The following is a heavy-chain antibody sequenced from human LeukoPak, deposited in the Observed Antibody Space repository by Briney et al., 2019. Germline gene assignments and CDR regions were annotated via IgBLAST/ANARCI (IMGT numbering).Heavy chain of an antibody. Sequence: GASVKVSCKVSGYTLTELSMHWVRQAPGKGLEWMGGFDPEDGETIYAQKFQGRVTMTEDTSTDTAYMEVSRLRSDDMAVYYCAGGETTATALVNYTPFDYWGQGTLVTVSS. V-gene: IGHV1-24*01. D-gene: IGHD1-7*01. CDR2: FDPEDGET. CDR3: AGGETTATALVNYTPFDY. J-gene: IGHJ4*02. CDR1: GYTLTELS.